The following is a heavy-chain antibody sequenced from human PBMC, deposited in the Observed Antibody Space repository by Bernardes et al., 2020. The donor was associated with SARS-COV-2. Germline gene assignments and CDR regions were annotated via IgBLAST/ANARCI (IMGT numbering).Heavy chain of an antibody. CDR3: AISLRGDTSGHYPFDY. CDR1: GYTFNNYD. J-gene: IGHJ4*02. D-gene: IGHD3-22*01. CDR2: MDPDSGVT. V-gene: IGHV1-8*01. Sequence: VKVSCKASGYTFNNYDINWVRLTTGHGLEWMGGMDPDSGVTGYAQNFRDRVTMTTDSSISTAYMELSSLRPEDTAFYYCAISLRGDTSGHYPFDYWGQGTLVTVSS.